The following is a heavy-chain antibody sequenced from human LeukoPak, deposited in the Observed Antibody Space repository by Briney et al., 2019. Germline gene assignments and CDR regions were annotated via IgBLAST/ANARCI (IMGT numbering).Heavy chain of an antibody. V-gene: IGHV4-34*01. D-gene: IGHD3-16*02. CDR1: GGSFSGYY. CDR3: ARGPRYDYVWGSYRIYFDY. CDR2: INHSGST. Sequence: SETLSLTCAVYGGSFSGYYWSWLRQPPGKGLEWIGEINHSGSTNYNPYLTSRVTISVDTSKNQFSLKLSSVTAADTAVYYCARGPRYDYVWGSYRIYFDYWGQGTLVTVSS. J-gene: IGHJ4*02.